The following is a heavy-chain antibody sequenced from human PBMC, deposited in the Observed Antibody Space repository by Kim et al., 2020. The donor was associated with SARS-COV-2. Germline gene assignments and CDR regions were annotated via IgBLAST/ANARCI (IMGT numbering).Heavy chain of an antibody. Sequence: GGSLRLSCSAFGFTFRSYVMSWVRQAPGKGLEHVSAINTNGDSTFYADSVKGRFTISRDNTNNMLYLQMWSLRAEDTAVYYCVKDSSSWYYFDYWGQGTL. D-gene: IGHD6-13*01. J-gene: IGHJ4*02. CDR1: GFTFRSYV. CDR2: INTNGDST. V-gene: IGHV3-64D*06. CDR3: VKDSSSWYYFDY.